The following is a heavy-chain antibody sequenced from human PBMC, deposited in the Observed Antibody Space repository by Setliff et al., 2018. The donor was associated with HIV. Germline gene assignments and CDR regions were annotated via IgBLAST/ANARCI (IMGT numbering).Heavy chain of an antibody. V-gene: IGHV4-30-4*08. CDR1: GGSISSGDYY. Sequence: SETLSLTCTVSGGSISSGDYYWSWIRQPPGKGLEWIGYIYYSGSTYYNPSLKSRVTISVDTSKNQFSLKLSSVTAADTAVYYCARHLAMGGIQLWFVDDYFDYWGQGTLVTVSS. D-gene: IGHD5-18*01. CDR2: IYYSGST. CDR3: ARHLAMGGIQLWFVDDYFDY. J-gene: IGHJ4*02.